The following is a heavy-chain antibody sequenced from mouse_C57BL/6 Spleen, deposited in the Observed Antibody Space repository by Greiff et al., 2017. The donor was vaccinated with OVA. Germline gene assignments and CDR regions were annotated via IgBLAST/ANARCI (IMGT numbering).Heavy chain of an antibody. J-gene: IGHJ2*01. CDR1: GFTFSSYA. CDR3: ARDGEGYLFDY. D-gene: IGHD2-2*01. V-gene: IGHV5-4*01. Sequence: EVKLQESGGGLVKPGGSLKLSCAASGFTFSSYAMSWVRQTPEKRLEWVATISDGGSYTYYPDNVKGRFTISRDNAKNNLYLQMSHLKSEDTAMYYCARDGEGYLFDYWGQGTTLTVSS. CDR2: ISDGGSYT.